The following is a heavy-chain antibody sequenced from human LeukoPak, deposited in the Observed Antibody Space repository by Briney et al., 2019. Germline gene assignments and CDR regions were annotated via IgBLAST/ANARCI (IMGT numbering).Heavy chain of an antibody. CDR1: GGTFSSYA. CDR3: ARGSSSWFPYYYYYMDV. Sequence: GASVKVSCKASGGTFSSYAISWVRQAPGQGLEWMGGIIPIFGTANYAQKFQGRVTITTDESTSTAYMELSSLRSEDTAVYYCARGSSSWFPYYYYYMDVWGKGTTVTASS. V-gene: IGHV1-69*05. J-gene: IGHJ6*03. D-gene: IGHD6-13*01. CDR2: IIPIFGTA.